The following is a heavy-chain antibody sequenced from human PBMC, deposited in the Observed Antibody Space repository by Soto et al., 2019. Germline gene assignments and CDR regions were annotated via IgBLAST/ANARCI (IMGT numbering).Heavy chain of an antibody. J-gene: IGHJ3*02. V-gene: IGHV3-33*01. CDR2: IWYDGHVE. D-gene: IGHD2-15*01. CDR3: ARGLPKVAGGAFDI. Sequence: QVHLVESGGGVVQPGRSLTLSCAASGFSFRTSGMHWVRQAPGKGLEWVTGIWYDGHVEGYLDSVKGRFTISRDNSNSLMSLQMSNLRVDDTAVYYCARGLPKVAGGAFDIWGHGTMVTVSS. CDR1: GFSFRTSG.